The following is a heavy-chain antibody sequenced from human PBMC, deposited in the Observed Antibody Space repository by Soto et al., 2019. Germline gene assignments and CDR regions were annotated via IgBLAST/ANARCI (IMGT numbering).Heavy chain of an antibody. Sequence: GGSLRLSCAASGFTVSSNYMSWVRQAPGKGLEWVSVIYSGGSTYYADSVKGRFTISRDNSKNTLYLQMNSLRAEETAVYYCARVLRGVLRFLEWPTRPMDVWGKGTTVTVSS. D-gene: IGHD3-3*01. J-gene: IGHJ6*03. CDR3: ARVLRGVLRFLEWPTRPMDV. CDR2: IYSGGST. CDR1: GFTVSSNY. V-gene: IGHV3-66*01.